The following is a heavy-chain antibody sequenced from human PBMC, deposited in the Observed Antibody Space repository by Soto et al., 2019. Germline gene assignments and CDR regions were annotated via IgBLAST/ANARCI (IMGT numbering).Heavy chain of an antibody. CDR2: MTATGVSL. V-gene: IGHV3-23*01. CDR1: GFSFSGYA. Sequence: EVQLLESGGGLVQPGGSLRLSCVASGFSFSGYAMSWVRQAPGKGLVWVSSMTATGVSLYYADSVRCRFTISRDNSKNTLYLQMSSLRAEDTARYYCAKDSIPYSSSYDLDHWGRGALGTVSS. CDR3: AKDSIPYSSSYDLDH. J-gene: IGHJ4*02. D-gene: IGHD6-6*01.